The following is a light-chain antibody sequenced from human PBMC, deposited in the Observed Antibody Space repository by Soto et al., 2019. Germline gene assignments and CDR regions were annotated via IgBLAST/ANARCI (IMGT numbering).Light chain of an antibody. CDR3: QQSYSTPLT. J-gene: IGKJ4*01. CDR2: AAS. V-gene: IGKV1-39*01. Sequence: DIPMTQSPSSLSASVGDRVTITCRASQSISNFLNWYQQKPGEAPRFVIYAASSLQSGVPARFSGSGSGTDFTLTISSLQPEDFATYYCQQSYSTPLTFGGGTKVEIK. CDR1: QSISNF.